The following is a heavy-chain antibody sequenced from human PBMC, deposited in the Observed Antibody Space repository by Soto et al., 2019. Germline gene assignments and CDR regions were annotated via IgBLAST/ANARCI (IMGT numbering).Heavy chain of an antibody. CDR2: IWYDGSNK. CDR1: GFTFSSYG. Sequence: LRLSCAASGFTFSSYGMHWVRQAPGKGLEWVAVIWYDGSNKYYADSVKGRFTISRDNSKNTLYLQMSSLRADDTAVYYCARSLFLASTDTEPFDYWGQGALVTVSS. CDR3: ARSLFLASTDTEPFDY. V-gene: IGHV3-33*01. D-gene: IGHD3-3*02. J-gene: IGHJ4*02.